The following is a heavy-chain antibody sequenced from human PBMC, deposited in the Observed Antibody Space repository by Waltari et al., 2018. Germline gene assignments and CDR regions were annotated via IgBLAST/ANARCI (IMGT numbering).Heavy chain of an antibody. Sequence: QLQLQESGPGLVKPSETLSLTCTVSGGSISSSSYYWGWIRQPPGTGLEWIGSIYYSGSTYYNPSLKSRVTISVDTSKNQFSLKLSSVTAADTAVYYCARDKCSGGSCYRPRYYFDYWGQGTLVTVSS. CDR3: ARDKCSGGSCYRPRYYFDY. CDR2: IYYSGST. V-gene: IGHV4-39*07. D-gene: IGHD2-15*01. CDR1: GGSISSSSYY. J-gene: IGHJ4*02.